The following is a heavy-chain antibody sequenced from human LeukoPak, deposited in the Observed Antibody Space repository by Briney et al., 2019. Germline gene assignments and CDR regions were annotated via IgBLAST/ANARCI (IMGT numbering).Heavy chain of an antibody. CDR3: ARDAVLRFLEWSYNWFDP. Sequence: GGSLRLSCAASGFTFSSYAMSWVRQAPGKGLEWVSAISSSSSYIYYADSVKGRFTISRDNAKNSLYLQMNSLRAEDTAVYYCARDAVLRFLEWSYNWFDPWGQGTLVTVSS. CDR2: ISSSSSYI. J-gene: IGHJ5*02. V-gene: IGHV3-21*01. CDR1: GFTFSSYA. D-gene: IGHD3-3*01.